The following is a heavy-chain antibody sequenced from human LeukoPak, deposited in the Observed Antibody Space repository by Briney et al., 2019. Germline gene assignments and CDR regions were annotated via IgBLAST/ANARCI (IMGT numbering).Heavy chain of an antibody. J-gene: IGHJ4*02. D-gene: IGHD2-2*01. V-gene: IGHV3-30*02. Sequence: GSLRLSCAASGFTFSSYGMHWVRQAPGKGLEWVAFIRYDGSNKYYADSVKGRFTISRDNSKNTLYLQMNSLRAEDTAVYYCAKAPRGLGYCSSTSCYQFDYWGQGTLVTVSS. CDR1: GFTFSSYG. CDR3: AKAPRGLGYCSSTSCYQFDY. CDR2: IRYDGSNK.